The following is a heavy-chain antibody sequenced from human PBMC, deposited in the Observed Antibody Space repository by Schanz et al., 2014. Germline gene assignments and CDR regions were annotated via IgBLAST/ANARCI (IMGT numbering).Heavy chain of an antibody. CDR3: ARGREVVAKIFDV. V-gene: IGHV3-NL1*01. CDR2: IGGSGDST. J-gene: IGHJ3*01. Sequence: QVQLVESGGGVVQPGRSLRLSCAASGITLSGYGLHWVRQAPGKGLEWVSGIGGSGDSTHYADSVKGRFIISRDNSKNTLYLQVNSLRAEDTGVYYCARGREVVAKIFDVWGQGTMVTGSS. CDR1: GITLSGYG. D-gene: IGHD3-22*01.